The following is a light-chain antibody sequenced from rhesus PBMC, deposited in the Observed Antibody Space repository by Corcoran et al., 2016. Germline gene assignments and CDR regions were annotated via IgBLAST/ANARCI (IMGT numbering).Light chain of an antibody. J-gene: IGKJ2*01. CDR1: QSLLYFSNNKNY. Sequence: DIVMTQSPDSLAVSLGERVTINCKSSQSLLYFSNNKNYLAWYQQKPGQGPRLLFYWASTRESGVSDRFSGDGSGTDFTLTISGLQADDVAVYYCQQYFTSPFSFGQGTKVEIK. V-gene: IGKV4-1*01. CDR3: QQYFTSPFS. CDR2: WAS.